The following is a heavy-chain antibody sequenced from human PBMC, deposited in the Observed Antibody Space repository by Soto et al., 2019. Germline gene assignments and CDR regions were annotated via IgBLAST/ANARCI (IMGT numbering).Heavy chain of an antibody. D-gene: IGHD1-26*01. V-gene: IGHV3-23*01. CDR3: AKQPLWVSGEFDY. Sequence: PGGSLRLSCAASGFTFSSYAMTWVRQAPGKGLEWVSLISGNTYNTLYAESVKGRFTISRDNSKNTLYLQMNSLIAEDTAIYYCAKQPLWVSGEFDYWGQGTLVTVSS. J-gene: IGHJ4*02. CDR2: ISGNTYNT. CDR1: GFTFSSYA.